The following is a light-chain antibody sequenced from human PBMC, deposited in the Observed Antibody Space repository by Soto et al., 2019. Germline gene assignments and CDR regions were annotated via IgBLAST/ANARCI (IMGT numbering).Light chain of an antibody. CDR2: AAS. CDR1: QGIRND. CDR3: LHDNTYPLT. Sequence: AIQMTQSPSSLSASVGDRDTITCRASQGIRNDLDWYQQKPGKAPKLLIYAASTLQRGVPSRFSGSGSGTDFTLTIFSFLPVDFATYYCLHDNTYPLTFGGGTNLDIK. J-gene: IGKJ4*01. V-gene: IGKV1-6*01.